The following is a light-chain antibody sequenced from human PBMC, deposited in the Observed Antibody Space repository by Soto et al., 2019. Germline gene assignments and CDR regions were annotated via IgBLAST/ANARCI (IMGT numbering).Light chain of an antibody. CDR3: QQYTNWPPRT. J-gene: IGKJ1*01. CDR1: QTVSSN. Sequence: EIVMTQSPATLSVSPGERATLSCRASQTVSSNLAWYQQKPGQAPRLLIYGASTRATGIPGRFSGSGSGTEFTLTISSLQSEDFAVYYCQQYTNWPPRTFGQGTKVEIK. V-gene: IGKV3-15*01. CDR2: GAS.